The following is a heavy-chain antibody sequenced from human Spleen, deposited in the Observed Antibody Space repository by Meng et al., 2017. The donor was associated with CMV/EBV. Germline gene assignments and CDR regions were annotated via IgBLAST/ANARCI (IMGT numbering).Heavy chain of an antibody. CDR2: IYYSGST. CDR3: ARGGGHYYDSSGYYSH. J-gene: IGHJ4*02. Sequence: QVQLQESGPGLVKPSQXLSLTCTVSGGSISSGDYYWSWIRQPPGKGLEWIGYIYYSGSTYYNPSLKSRVTISVDTSKNQFSLKLSSVTAADTAVYYCARGGGHYYDSSGYYSHWGQGTLVTVSS. CDR1: GGSISSGDYY. V-gene: IGHV4-30-4*08. D-gene: IGHD3-22*01.